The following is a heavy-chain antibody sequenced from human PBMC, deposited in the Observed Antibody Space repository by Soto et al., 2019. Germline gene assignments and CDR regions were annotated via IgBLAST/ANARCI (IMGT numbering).Heavy chain of an antibody. CDR3: AVVDSTGNWFDP. V-gene: IGHV4-39*01. CDR2: MYYSGST. D-gene: IGHD6-25*01. Sequence: QLQLQESGPGLVKPSETLSLTCTVSGGSISSSDFYWGWFRQTPGKGLEFIGSMYYSGSTYYNPSLKSRLTISVDTSKNQFTLKLISVTAADTAVYYCAVVDSTGNWFDPWGEGALVTVSS. CDR1: GGSISSSDFY. J-gene: IGHJ5*02.